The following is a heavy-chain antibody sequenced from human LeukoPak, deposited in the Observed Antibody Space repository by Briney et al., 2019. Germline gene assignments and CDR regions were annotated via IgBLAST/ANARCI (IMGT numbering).Heavy chain of an antibody. D-gene: IGHD3-10*01. J-gene: IGHJ3*02. V-gene: IGHV4-59*12. Sequence: PSETLSLTCTVSGGSISSYYWSWLRQPPGKGLEWIGYIYYSGSTNYNPSLKSRVTISVDTSKNQFSMRLSSVTAEDTAVYYWARDRGGAFDIWGQGTMVTVSS. CDR3: ARDRGGAFDI. CDR2: IYYSGST. CDR1: GGSISSYY.